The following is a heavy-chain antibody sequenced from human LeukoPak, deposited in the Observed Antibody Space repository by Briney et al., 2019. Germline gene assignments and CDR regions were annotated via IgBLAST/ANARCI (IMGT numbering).Heavy chain of an antibody. V-gene: IGHV3-23*01. J-gene: IGHJ4*02. CDR3: ARQDIVVVPAAIGDY. D-gene: IGHD2-2*01. CDR2: ISGSGGST. CDR1: GFTFSSYA. Sequence: GGSLRLSCAASGFTFSSYAMSWVRQAPGKGLEWVSAISGSGGSTYYADSVKGRFTISRDNSKNTLYLQMNSLRAEDTAVYYCARQDIVVVPAAIGDYWGQGTLVTVSS.